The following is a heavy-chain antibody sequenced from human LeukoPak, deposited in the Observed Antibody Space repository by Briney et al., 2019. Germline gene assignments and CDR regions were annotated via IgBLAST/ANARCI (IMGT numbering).Heavy chain of an antibody. Sequence: GGSLRLSCAASGFTFSSYGMHWVRQAPGKGLEWVAFIRYDGSNKYYADSVKGRFTISRDNSKNTLYLQMNSLRAEDTAVYYCARVCSSTTCYLGVRGDYWGQGTLVTVSS. D-gene: IGHD2-2*01. CDR3: ARVCSSTTCYLGVRGDY. CDR2: IRYDGSNK. J-gene: IGHJ4*02. CDR1: GFTFSSYG. V-gene: IGHV3-30*02.